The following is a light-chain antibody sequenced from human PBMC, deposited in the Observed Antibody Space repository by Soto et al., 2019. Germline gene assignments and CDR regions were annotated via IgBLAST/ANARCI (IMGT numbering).Light chain of an antibody. J-gene: IGKJ5*01. CDR3: QQRSNWPPKIT. CDR2: AAS. V-gene: IGKV3D-15*01. CDR1: ETVRSN. Sequence: RVMTQSPDTLSVSPGERATLSCRASETVRSNLAWYQQKPGQAPRLLIYAASTRATGIPARFIGNGSGTEFTLTISSLQSEDFAVYYCQQRSNWPPKITFGQGTRLEIK.